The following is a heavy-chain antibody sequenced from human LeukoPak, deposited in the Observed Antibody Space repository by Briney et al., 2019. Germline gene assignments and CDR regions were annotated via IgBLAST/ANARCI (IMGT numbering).Heavy chain of an antibody. CDR2: INLNTGVT. CDR3: ARDLLVGPTNAY. Sequence: ASVKVSCKASGYTFTGYYIHWVRQAPGQGLEWMGWINLNTGVTHSARKIQDRVTMTRDTSISTAYMELSRLRSDDTAVYYCARDLLVGPTNAYWGQGTLVTVSS. CDR1: GYTFTGYY. J-gene: IGHJ4*02. D-gene: IGHD1-26*01. V-gene: IGHV1-2*02.